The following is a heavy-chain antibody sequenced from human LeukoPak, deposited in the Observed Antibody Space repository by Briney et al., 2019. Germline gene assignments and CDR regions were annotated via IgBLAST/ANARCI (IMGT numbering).Heavy chain of an antibody. J-gene: IGHJ4*02. D-gene: IGHD3-9*01. CDR1: GGSFSGYY. CDR2: INHNGST. V-gene: IGHV4-34*01. CDR3: ARGEYFDWLYRSQYYFDY. Sequence: SETLSLTCAVYGGSFSGYYWSWIRQPPGKGLEWIGEINHNGSTNYNPSLKSRVTISVDTSKNQFSLKLSSVTAADTAVYYCARGEYFDWLYRSQYYFDYWGQGTLVTVSS.